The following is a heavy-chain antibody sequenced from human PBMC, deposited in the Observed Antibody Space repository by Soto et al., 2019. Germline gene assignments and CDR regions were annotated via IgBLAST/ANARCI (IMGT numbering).Heavy chain of an antibody. J-gene: IGHJ3*02. V-gene: IGHV3-53*04. CDR3: ARDRQSSGWLDAFDI. D-gene: IGHD6-19*01. Sequence: VQLVESGGGLVQPGGSLRLSCAASGFTVSRNYMSWLRQAPGKGLEWVSVIFTGGSTYYADSVKGRFTISRHSSMNTVYLQMDSLRAEDTAVYYCARDRQSSGWLDAFDIWGQGTMVTVSS. CDR1: GFTVSRNY. CDR2: IFTGGST.